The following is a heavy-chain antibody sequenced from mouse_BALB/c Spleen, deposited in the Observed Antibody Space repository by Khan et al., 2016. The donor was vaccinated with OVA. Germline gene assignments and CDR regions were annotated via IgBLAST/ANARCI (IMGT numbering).Heavy chain of an antibody. CDR2: ISDGTTYI. CDR1: GFTFSDYY. V-gene: IGHV5-4*02. J-gene: IGHJ3*01. Sequence: EVELVESGGGLVKPGGSLKLSCAASGFTFSDYYMYWVRQTPEKRLEWVATISDGTTYIYYPDNVKGRFTISRENAKNNLYLQMNILKSEYTTMYYCTRGYYSDPFAYWGQGTLVTVSA. CDR3: TRGYYSDPFAY. D-gene: IGHD2-13*01.